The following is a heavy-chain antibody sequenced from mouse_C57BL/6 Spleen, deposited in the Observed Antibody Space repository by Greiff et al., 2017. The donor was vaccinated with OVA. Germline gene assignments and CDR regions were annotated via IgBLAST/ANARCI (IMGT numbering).Heavy chain of an antibody. V-gene: IGHV1-55*01. CDR3: ARLRGYDGYYDYAMDY. CDR2: IYPGSGST. Sequence: QVQLQQPGAELVQPGASVKMSCKASGYTFTSYWITWVQQRPGQGLEWIGDIYPGSGSTNYNEKFKSKATLTVDTSSSTDYMQLSSLTSEDSAVYYCARLRGYDGYYDYAMDYWGQGTSVTVSS. CDR1: GYTFTSYW. D-gene: IGHD2-3*01. J-gene: IGHJ4*01.